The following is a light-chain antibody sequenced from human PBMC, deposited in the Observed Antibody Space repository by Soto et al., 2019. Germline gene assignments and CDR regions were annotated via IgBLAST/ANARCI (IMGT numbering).Light chain of an antibody. CDR2: GAS. V-gene: IGKV1-27*01. CDR1: QGLSNS. J-gene: IGKJ4*01. Sequence: DIQMTQSASSLTASIGDRVTISCRARQGLSNSLAWYQQKPGKVPTLLIYGASILQSGVPSRFSGSGSGTEFTLTISCLQPEDVATYFCQKYDSAPLTFGGGTKVEIK. CDR3: QKYDSAPLT.